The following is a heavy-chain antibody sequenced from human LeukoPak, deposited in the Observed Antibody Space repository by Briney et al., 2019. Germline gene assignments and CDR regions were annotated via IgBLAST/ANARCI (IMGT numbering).Heavy chain of an antibody. J-gene: IGHJ4*02. CDR1: GGSISSSSYY. V-gene: IGHV4-39*01. CDR3: ARQDPYFDY. CDR2: IYYSGST. Sequence: SETLSLTCTVSGGSISSSSYYWGWIRQPPGKGLGWIGSIYYSGSTYYNPSLKSRVTISVDTSKNQFSLKLSSVTAADTAVYYCARQDPYFDYWGQGTLVTVSS.